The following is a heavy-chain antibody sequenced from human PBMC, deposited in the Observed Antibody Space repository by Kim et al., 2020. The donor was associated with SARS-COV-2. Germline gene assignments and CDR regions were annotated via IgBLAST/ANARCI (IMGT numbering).Heavy chain of an antibody. Sequence: SETLSLTCTVSGGSISSGGYYWSWIRQHPGKGLEWIGYIYYSGSTYYNPSLKSRVTISVDTSKNQFSLKLSSVTAADTAVYYCARDRVADAFDIWGQGTMVTVSS. CDR3: ARDRVADAFDI. CDR1: GGSISSGGYY. J-gene: IGHJ3*02. V-gene: IGHV4-31*03. CDR2: IYYSGST. D-gene: IGHD3-10*01.